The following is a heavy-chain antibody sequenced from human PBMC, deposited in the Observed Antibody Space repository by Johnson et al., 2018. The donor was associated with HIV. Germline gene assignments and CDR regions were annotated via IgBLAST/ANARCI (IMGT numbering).Heavy chain of an antibody. CDR2: IYSVGIP. CDR1: GVNFRPYP. Sequence: EVQLVESGGGLVQPGGSLKLSSPASGVNFRPYPMTWVRQAPGKGLEWVSVIYSVGIPYQADSVKGRFTISRDNSKNTLYIQMNSLRVEDTAVYYCAREESSSSRDGFDVWGQGTVVTVSS. D-gene: IGHD6-6*01. CDR3: AREESSSSRDGFDV. V-gene: IGHV3-66*01. J-gene: IGHJ3*01.